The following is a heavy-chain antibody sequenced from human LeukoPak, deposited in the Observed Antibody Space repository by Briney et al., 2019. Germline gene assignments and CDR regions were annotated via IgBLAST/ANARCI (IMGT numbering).Heavy chain of an antibody. CDR2: IYTSGST. V-gene: IGHV4-4*07. J-gene: IGHJ6*02. D-gene: IGHD2-2*01. CDR1: GGSISSYY. Sequence: SETLSLTCTDSGGSISSYYWSWIRQPAGKGLEWIGRIYTSGSTNYNPSLKSRVTMSVDASKNQFSLKLSSVTAADTAVYYCARGVPAAYYYYGMDVWGQGTTVTVSS. CDR3: ARGVPAAYYYYGMDV.